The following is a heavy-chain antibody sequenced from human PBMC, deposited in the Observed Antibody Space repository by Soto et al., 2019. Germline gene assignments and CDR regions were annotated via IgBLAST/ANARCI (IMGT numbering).Heavy chain of an antibody. V-gene: IGHV4-34*01. Sequence: TSETLSLTCAVFGGAFSGHYRSRIRQPPGKGLEWIGEINHSGATNYNPSLKSRVIISVDTSKNQFSLKLTSVTAADTVVYYGGRGLHFPFWTVGGKGTPVPVSP. CDR3: GRGLHFPFWTV. CDR1: GGAFSGHY. CDR2: INHSGAT. J-gene: IGHJ6*04. D-gene: IGHD3-3*01.